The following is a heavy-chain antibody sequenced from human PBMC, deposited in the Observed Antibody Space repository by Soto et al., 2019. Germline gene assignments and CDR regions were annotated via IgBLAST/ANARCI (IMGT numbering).Heavy chain of an antibody. V-gene: IGHV3-9*01. Sequence: GGSPRLSCVASGFTFNDFAMHWVRQAPGKGLEWVSGIPWNSGTLDYADSVRGRFSISRDNAKNSLYLQMNSLRVEDTALYYCARHRGYHYYGMDVWGQGTTVTVSS. CDR2: IPWNSGTL. J-gene: IGHJ6*02. CDR1: GFTFNDFA. CDR3: ARHRGYHYYGMDV.